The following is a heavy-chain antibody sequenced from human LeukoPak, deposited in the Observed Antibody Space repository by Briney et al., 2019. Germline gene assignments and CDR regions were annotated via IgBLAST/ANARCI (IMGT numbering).Heavy chain of an antibody. CDR1: GFTFSSYS. CDR2: ISSSSSYI. D-gene: IGHD6-6*01. J-gene: IGHJ5*02. Sequence: PGGSLRFSCAASGFTFSSYSMNWVRQAPGKGLEWVSSISSSSSYIYYADSVKGRFTISRDNAKNSLYLQMNSLRAEDTAVYYCARDRDRKYSRLNWFDPWGQGTLVTVSS. CDR3: ARDRDRKYSRLNWFDP. V-gene: IGHV3-21*01.